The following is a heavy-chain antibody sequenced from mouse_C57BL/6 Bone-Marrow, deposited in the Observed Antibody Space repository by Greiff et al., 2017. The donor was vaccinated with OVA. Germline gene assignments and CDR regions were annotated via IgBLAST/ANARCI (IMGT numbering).Heavy chain of an antibody. CDR1: GFSLTSYG. D-gene: IGHD1-1*01. J-gene: IGHJ1*03. CDR2: IWRGGST. V-gene: IGHV2-5*01. Sequence: QVQLKESGPGLVQPSQSLSITCTVSGFSLTSYGVHWVRQSPGKGLEWLGVIWRGGSTDYNAAFMSRLSITKDNSTSQVFFKMNSLQADDTAIYYCAKSTTVVDWYFDVWGTGTTVTVSS. CDR3: AKSTTVVDWYFDV.